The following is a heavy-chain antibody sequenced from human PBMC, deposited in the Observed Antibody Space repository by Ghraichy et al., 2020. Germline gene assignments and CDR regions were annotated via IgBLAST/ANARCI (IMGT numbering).Heavy chain of an antibody. CDR1: GYTFTSYG. J-gene: IGHJ6*02. V-gene: IGHV1-18*01. D-gene: IGHD2-2*02. Sequence: ASVKVSCKASGYTFTSYGISWVRQAPGQGLEWMGWISAYNGNTNYAQKHQGRVTMTTDTSTSTAYMELRSLRSDDTAVYYCAREGYCSSTSCYTRYYYYYYGMDVWGQGTTVTVSS. CDR2: ISAYNGNT. CDR3: AREGYCSSTSCYTRYYYYYYGMDV.